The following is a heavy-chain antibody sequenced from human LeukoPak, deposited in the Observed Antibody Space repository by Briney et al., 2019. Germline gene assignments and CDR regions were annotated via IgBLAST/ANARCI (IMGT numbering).Heavy chain of an antibody. CDR1: RFTFSRSS. CDR3: ATYDSGWYLTY. V-gene: IGHV3-48*01. Sequence: GGSLRLSCAASRFTFSRSSFTWVRQAPGKGLEWVSFIDRGGSITYYADSVRGRFTISRDNARDSLFLQMNSLRAEDTAMYFCATYDSGWYLTYWGQGTLVTVSS. J-gene: IGHJ4*02. D-gene: IGHD6-19*01. CDR2: IDRGGSIT.